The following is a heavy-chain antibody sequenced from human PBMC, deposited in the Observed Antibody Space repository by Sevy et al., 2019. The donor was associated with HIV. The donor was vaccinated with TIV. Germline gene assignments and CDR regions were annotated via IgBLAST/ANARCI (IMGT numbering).Heavy chain of an antibody. Sequence: GESLKISCQASGYSFTKFWIGWVRQMPGKGLEWMGIIYPSDSDTPYSPSFQGQVTISADKSINTTYLQWSSLKASDTAMYYCARRGGYIWDNYRYDAFDIWGQWTMVTVSS. CDR2: IYPSDSDT. CDR1: GYSFTKFW. V-gene: IGHV5-51*01. D-gene: IGHD3-16*02. J-gene: IGHJ3*02. CDR3: ARRGGYIWDNYRYDAFDI.